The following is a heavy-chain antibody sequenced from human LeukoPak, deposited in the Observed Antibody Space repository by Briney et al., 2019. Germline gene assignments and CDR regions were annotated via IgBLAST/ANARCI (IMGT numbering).Heavy chain of an antibody. CDR2: IRTKVYGGTT. V-gene: IGHV3-49*04. D-gene: IGHD5-18*01. CDR1: GFSFGDYT. J-gene: IGHJ4*02. Sequence: AGGSLRLSCTGSGFSFGDYTITWVRQAPGNGLEWLGFIRTKVYGGTTEYAASVKGRFTISRDDFKSSAHQQMNSLKIEDTALYLCIGDVPSGGYSHGCFDYWGQGTLVTVSS. CDR3: IGDVPSGGYSHGCFDY.